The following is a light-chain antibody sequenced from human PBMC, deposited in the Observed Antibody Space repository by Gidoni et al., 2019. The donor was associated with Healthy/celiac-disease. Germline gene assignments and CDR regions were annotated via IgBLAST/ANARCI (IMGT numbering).Light chain of an antibody. Sequence: ELVLTQSPATLSLSPGERATLACRASQSVSSYLAWYQQKPGQAPRRRIYDASNRATGIPARFSGSGSGTDVTLTISSLEPEDFAVYYCQQRSNWPGTFGGGTKVEIK. J-gene: IGKJ4*01. CDR1: QSVSSY. CDR3: QQRSNWPGT. CDR2: DAS. V-gene: IGKV3-11*01.